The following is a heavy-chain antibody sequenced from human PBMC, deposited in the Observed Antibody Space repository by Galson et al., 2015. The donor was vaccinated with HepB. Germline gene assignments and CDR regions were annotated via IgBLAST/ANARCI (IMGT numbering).Heavy chain of an antibody. J-gene: IGHJ4*02. CDR1: GFTFSGFA. CDR3: TRLGDLSGYSSK. CDR2: IGSKAHNYAT. D-gene: IGHD6-13*01. V-gene: IGHV3-73*01. Sequence: SLRLSCAASGFTFSGFAMHWVRQASGKGLEWVGRIGSKAHNYATAYVASVKGRFTISRDDSKSRADLQMNRLKTEDTAVYYCTRLGDLSGYSSKWGQGTLVTVSS.